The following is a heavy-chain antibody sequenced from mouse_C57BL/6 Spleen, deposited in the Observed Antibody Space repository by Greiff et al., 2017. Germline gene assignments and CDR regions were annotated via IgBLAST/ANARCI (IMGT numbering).Heavy chain of an antibody. V-gene: IGHV1-74*01. D-gene: IGHD2-10*01. CDR3: ATSPYDCTFDY. Sequence: VQLHQPGAELVKPGASVKVSCKASGYTFTSYWMHWVKQRPGQGLEWIGRIHPSDSDTNYNQKFKGKATLTVDKSSSTTYMLLSSLTTEDSAVYYFATSPYDCTFDYWGQGTTLTVSS. CDR1: GYTFTSYW. CDR2: IHPSDSDT. J-gene: IGHJ2*01.